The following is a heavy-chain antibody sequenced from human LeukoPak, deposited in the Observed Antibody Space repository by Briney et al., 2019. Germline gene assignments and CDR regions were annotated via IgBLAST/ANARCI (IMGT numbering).Heavy chain of an antibody. D-gene: IGHD6-19*01. CDR1: GASISRPYW. CDR3: ARDGGSDQYYFDN. V-gene: IGHV4-4*02. Sequence: SETLSLTRGVSGASISRPYWWSWVRQPPGKGLEWIAEISHSGTTHYNPSLKSRVIISVDKSKNQVFLKLNSVTAADTAMYYCARDGGSDQYYFDNWGQGTLVTVSS. CDR2: ISHSGTT. J-gene: IGHJ4*02.